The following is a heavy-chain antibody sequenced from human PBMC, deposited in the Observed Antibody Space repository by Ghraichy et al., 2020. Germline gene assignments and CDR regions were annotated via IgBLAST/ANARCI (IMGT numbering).Heavy chain of an antibody. CDR1: GYTFTSYG. CDR2: ISAYNGNT. Sequence: ASVKVSCKASGYTFTSYGISWVRQAPGQGLEWMGWISAYNGNTNYAQKLQGRVTMTTDTSTSTAYMELRSLRSDDTAVYYCARDLIVGATTERAGGVDFDYWGQGTLVTVSS. V-gene: IGHV1-18*04. CDR3: ARDLIVGATTERAGGVDFDY. D-gene: IGHD1-26*01. J-gene: IGHJ4*02.